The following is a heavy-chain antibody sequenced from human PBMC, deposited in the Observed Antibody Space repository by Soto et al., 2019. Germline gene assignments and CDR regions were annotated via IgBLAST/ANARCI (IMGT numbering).Heavy chain of an antibody. V-gene: IGHV3-33*01. CDR1: GFTFSSYG. D-gene: IGHD2-21*02. CDR2: IWYDGSNK. CDR3: ARERNIVVVTAEHYFDY. Sequence: QVQLVESGGGVVQPGRSLRLSCAASGFTFSSYGMHWVRQAPGKGLEWVAVIWYDGSNKYYADSVKGRFTISRDNSKNTLYLQMNSLRAEDTAVYYCARERNIVVVTAEHYFDYWGQGTLVTVSS. J-gene: IGHJ4*02.